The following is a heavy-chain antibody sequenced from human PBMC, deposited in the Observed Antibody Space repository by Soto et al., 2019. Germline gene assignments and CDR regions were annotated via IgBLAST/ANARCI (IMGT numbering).Heavy chain of an antibody. V-gene: IGHV4-39*01. J-gene: IGHJ4*02. CDR3: ARRVVVVPAAMQVDY. CDR2: IYYSGST. D-gene: IGHD2-2*01. CDR1: GGSISSSSYY. Sequence: PSETLSLTCTVSGGSISSSSYYWGWIRQPPGKGLEWIGSIYYSGSTYYNPSLKSRVTISVDTSKNQFSLKLSSVTAADTAVYYCARRVVVVPAAMQVDYWGQGTLVTVSS.